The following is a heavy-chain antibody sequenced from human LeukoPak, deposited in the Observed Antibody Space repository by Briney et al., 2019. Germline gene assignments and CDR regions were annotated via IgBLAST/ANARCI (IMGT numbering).Heavy chain of an antibody. D-gene: IGHD5-12*01. Sequence: SETLSLTCTVPRGSITTHFWSWIRQPPGRGLEWVAYLYYSGSTTYNPSLKGRATMSIDTFQNQFSLRLTSVTAADTAVYYCARGISGHERALAFDLWGPGTMVAVSS. J-gene: IGHJ3*01. CDR2: LYYSGST. V-gene: IGHV4-59*11. CDR1: RGSITTHF. CDR3: ARGISGHERALAFDL.